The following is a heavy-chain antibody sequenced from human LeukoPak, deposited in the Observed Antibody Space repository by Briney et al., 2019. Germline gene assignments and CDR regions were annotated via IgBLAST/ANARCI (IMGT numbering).Heavy chain of an antibody. CDR2: ISYDGSNK. CDR1: GFTFSSYG. J-gene: IGHJ3*02. D-gene: IGHD1-14*01. V-gene: IGHV3-30*03. CDR3: ARGTEGRGAFDI. Sequence: GGSLRLSCAASGFTFSSYGMHWVRQAPGKGLEWVAVISYDGSNKYYADSVKGRFTISRDNSKNTLYLQMNSLRVEDTAVYYCARGTEGRGAFDIWGQGTMVTVSS.